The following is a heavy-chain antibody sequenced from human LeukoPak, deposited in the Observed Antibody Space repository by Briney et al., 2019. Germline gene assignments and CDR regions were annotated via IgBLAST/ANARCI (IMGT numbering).Heavy chain of an antibody. CDR2: IYPGDSDI. CDR1: GYSFSTYR. Sequence: GESLKISCKASGYSFSTYRIGWVRQMPGKGLEWMGIIYPGDSDIRYSPSFQGQVTISADKTISTAYLQWSSLKASDTAMYYCARQRRTYYFDYWGQGTLVTVSS. J-gene: IGHJ4*02. CDR3: ARQRRTYYFDY. V-gene: IGHV5-51*01.